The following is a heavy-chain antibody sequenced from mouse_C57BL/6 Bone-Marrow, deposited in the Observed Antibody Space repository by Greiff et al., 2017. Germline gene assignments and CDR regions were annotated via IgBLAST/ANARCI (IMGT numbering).Heavy chain of an antibody. Sequence: VMLVESGPGLVQPSQSLSITCTVSGFSLTSYGVHWVRQSPGKGLEWLGVIWSGGSTDYNAAFISRLSISKDNSKSQVFFKMNSLQAEDTAIYYCARNLDYDEAMDYGGQGTSVTVSS. CDR1: GFSLTSYG. J-gene: IGHJ4*01. D-gene: IGHD2-4*01. CDR3: ARNLDYDEAMDY. CDR2: IWSGGST. V-gene: IGHV2-2*01.